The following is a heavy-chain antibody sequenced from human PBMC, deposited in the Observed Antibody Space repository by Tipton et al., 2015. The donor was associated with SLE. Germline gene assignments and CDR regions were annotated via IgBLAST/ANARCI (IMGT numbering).Heavy chain of an antibody. CDR3: TRDSPLRDHALNAFDV. D-gene: IGHD3-16*01. V-gene: IGHV3-74*01. CDR2: INTDGSDA. Sequence: SLSLSCAASGFTFSSHWMHWVRQGPGKGLVWVSRINTDGSDAVYADSVNGRFTVSRDNVKNTMYLDMNSLKAEDTAVYYCTRDSPLRDHALNAFDVWGRGTVVTVSS. J-gene: IGHJ3*01. CDR1: GFTFSSHW.